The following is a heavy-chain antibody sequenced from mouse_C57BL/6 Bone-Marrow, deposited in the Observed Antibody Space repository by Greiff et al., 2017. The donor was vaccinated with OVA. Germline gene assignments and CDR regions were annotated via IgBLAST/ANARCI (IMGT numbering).Heavy chain of an antibody. CDR1: GFNIKDYY. Sequence: VQLQQSGAELVKPGASVKLSCTASGFNIKDYYMHWVKQRTEQGLEWIGRIDPEDGETKYAPNFPGKATITAATSSNTAYLQLSSLTSEDTAVYYCASYSNYVDYWGKGTTLTVSS. D-gene: IGHD2-5*01. J-gene: IGHJ2*01. CDR2: IDPEDGET. V-gene: IGHV14-2*01. CDR3: ASYSNYVDY.